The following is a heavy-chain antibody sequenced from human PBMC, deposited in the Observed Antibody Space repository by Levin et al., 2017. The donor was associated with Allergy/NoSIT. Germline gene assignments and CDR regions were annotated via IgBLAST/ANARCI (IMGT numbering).Heavy chain of an antibody. D-gene: IGHD5-18*01. V-gene: IGHV3-74*01. J-gene: IGHJ4*02. CDR3: ARGGYSYGWSFFDY. CDR1: GFTLSDYW. Sequence: PGGSLRLSCAASGFTLSDYWMHWVRQVPGKGLVWVSRINSDGSITIYADSVKGRFTISRDNAKGTLYLQMNSLRAGDTAVYYCARGGYSYGWSFFDYWGQGALVTVSS. CDR2: INSDGSIT.